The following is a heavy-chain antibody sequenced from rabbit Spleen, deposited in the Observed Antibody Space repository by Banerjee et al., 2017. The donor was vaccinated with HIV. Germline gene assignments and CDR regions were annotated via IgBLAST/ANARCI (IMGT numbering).Heavy chain of an antibody. CDR3: ATNAAVISYLTL. CDR1: GFSFSSNW. V-gene: IGHV1S47*01. D-gene: IGHD8-1*01. Sequence: EESGGDLVKPGASLTLTCTVSGFSFSSNWICWVRQAPGKGLEWIACIDTNDGDTDYANWSKGRFTISRSTSLNTVTLQLNSLTAADTATYFCATNAAVISYLTLWGPGTLVTVS. CDR2: IDTNDGDT. J-gene: IGHJ4*01.